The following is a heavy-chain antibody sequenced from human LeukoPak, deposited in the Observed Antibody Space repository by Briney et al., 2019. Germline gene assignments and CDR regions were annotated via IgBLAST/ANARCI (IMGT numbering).Heavy chain of an antibody. CDR3: ARDSSSSGVGAFDI. V-gene: IGHV1-69*05. J-gene: IGHJ3*02. CDR2: IIPIFGTA. CDR1: GGTFSSYA. Sequence: SVKVSCKASGGTFSSYAISWVRQAPGQGLEWMGGIIPIFGTANYAQKFQGRVTITTDESTSTAYMELGSLRSEDTAVYYCARDSSSSGVGAFDIWGQGTMVTVSS. D-gene: IGHD6-6*01.